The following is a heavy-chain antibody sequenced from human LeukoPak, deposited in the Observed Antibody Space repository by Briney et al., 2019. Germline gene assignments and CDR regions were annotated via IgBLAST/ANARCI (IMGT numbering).Heavy chain of an antibody. Sequence: GGSLRLSCAASGFTFSSYAMHWVRQAPGKGLEWVAVISYDGSNKYYADSVKGRFTISRDNSKNTLYLQMNSLRAEDTAVYYCARDDKLTRFGELPHIQYYFDYWGQGTLVTVSA. CDR2: ISYDGSNK. V-gene: IGHV3-30-3*01. D-gene: IGHD3-10*01. CDR1: GFTFSSYA. CDR3: ARDDKLTRFGELPHIQYYFDY. J-gene: IGHJ4*02.